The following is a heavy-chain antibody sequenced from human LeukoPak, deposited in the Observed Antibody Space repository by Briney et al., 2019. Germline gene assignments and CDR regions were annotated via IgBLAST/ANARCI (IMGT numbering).Heavy chain of an antibody. CDR2: INYSGST. CDR1: GGSFSGYY. CDR3: ARERFYYYGSGSPFDY. V-gene: IGHV4-34*01. Sequence: PSETLSLTCAVYGGSFSGYYWSWIRQPPGKGLEWIGEINYSGSTNYNPSLKSRVTISVDTSKNQFSLRLSSVTAADTAVYYCARERFYYYGSGSPFDYWGQGTLVTVSS. D-gene: IGHD3-10*01. J-gene: IGHJ4*02.